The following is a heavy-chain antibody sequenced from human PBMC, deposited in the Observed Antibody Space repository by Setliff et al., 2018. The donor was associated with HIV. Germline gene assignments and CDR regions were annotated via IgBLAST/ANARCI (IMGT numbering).Heavy chain of an antibody. CDR2: IGTGGDT. CDR3: AKDLSGYSSSWYFAFDI. Sequence: PGGSLRLSCAASGFTFNNYAMTWVRQAAGQGLEWVSAIGTGGDTYYVDSVKGRFTISRDNSKNTLYLQMNSLRAEDTAVYYCAKDLSGYSSSWYFAFDIWGQGTMVTVSS. CDR1: GFTFNNYA. J-gene: IGHJ3*02. D-gene: IGHD6-13*01. V-gene: IGHV3-23*01.